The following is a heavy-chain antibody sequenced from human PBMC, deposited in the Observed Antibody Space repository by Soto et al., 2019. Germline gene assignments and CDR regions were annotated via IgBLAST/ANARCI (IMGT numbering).Heavy chain of an antibody. CDR2: IYYSGST. Sequence: SETLSLTCTVSGGSISSYYWSWIRQPPGKGLEWIGYIYYSGSTNYNPSLKSRVTISVDTSKNQLSQKVSSVTAADTAVYYCARRYGGNFDYWGQGTLVTVSS. V-gene: IGHV4-59*01. CDR3: ARRYGGNFDY. J-gene: IGHJ4*02. D-gene: IGHD1-26*01. CDR1: GGSISSYY.